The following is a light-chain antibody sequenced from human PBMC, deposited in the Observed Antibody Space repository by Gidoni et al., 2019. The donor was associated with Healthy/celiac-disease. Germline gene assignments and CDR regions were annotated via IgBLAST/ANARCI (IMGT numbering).Light chain of an antibody. Sequence: DIQMTPSPAPPSASVGDRVPITCRASQSISSWLAWYQQKPGKAPKLLIYKASSLEIGVPSRFSGSGSGTEFTLTISSLQPDDFATYYCQQYNSYSYTFGQGTKLEIK. J-gene: IGKJ2*01. CDR1: QSISSW. CDR3: QQYNSYSYT. CDR2: KAS. V-gene: IGKV1-5*03.